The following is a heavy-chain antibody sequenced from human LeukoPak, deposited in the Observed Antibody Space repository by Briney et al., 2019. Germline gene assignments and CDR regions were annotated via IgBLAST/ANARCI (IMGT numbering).Heavy chain of an antibody. D-gene: IGHD3-9*01. CDR2: IWYDGSNK. Sequence: GGSLRLSCAASGFTFSSYGMHWVRQAPGKGLEWVAVIWYDGSNKYYADSVKGRFTISRDNSKNTLYLQMNSLRPEDTAAYYCARGPFLYDILTGTLDYWGQGTLVTVSS. CDR3: ARGPFLYDILTGTLDY. V-gene: IGHV3-33*01. J-gene: IGHJ4*02. CDR1: GFTFSSYG.